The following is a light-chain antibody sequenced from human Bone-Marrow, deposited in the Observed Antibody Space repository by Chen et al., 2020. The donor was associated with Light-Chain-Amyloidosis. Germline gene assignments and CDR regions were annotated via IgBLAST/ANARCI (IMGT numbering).Light chain of an antibody. V-gene: IGLV3-25*03. J-gene: IGLJ2*01. CDR1: DLPTKY. Sequence: SYELTQPPSVSVSPGQTARITCSGEDLPTKYAYWYQQQPGQAPVLVIHRDTERPSGVSERFSGSSSGTTATLTLSGVQAEDEADYHCQSADSSGTYEVIFGGGTKLTVL. CDR3: QSADSSGTYEVI. CDR2: RDT.